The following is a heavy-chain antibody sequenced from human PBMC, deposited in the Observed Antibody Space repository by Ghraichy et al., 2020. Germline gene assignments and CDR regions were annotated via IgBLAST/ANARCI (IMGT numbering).Heavy chain of an antibody. CDR1: GYTFTTHS. V-gene: IGHV1-46*01. CDR2: INPISGGT. Sequence: ASVKVSCKASGYTFTTHSMHWIRQAPGQGLEWMGIINPISGGTNYAQKFQGRVTVTRDTSTSTVYMELSSLRSDDTAVYYCAKEGSGSHRTTPVCYFDYCGQGTLVTISS. D-gene: IGHD3-22*01. CDR3: AKEGSGSHRTTPVCYFDY. J-gene: IGHJ4*02.